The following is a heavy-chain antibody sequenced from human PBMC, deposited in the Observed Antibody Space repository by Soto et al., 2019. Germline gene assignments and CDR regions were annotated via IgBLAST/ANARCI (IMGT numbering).Heavy chain of an antibody. CDR3: ARRRSTYCEY. CDR1: GYTFSSYG. D-gene: IGHD3-3*01. V-gene: IGHV5-51*01. J-gene: IGHJ4*02. CDR2: ISPGDSET. Sequence: EVQLVQSGAEVKKPGESLKISCKGSGYTFSSYGIGWVRQMPGKGLEWMGIISPGDSETRYSPSFQGQVTISADKSISTAHPQWSSLEAADTAMYYCARRRSTYCEYWGQGTLVTVSS.